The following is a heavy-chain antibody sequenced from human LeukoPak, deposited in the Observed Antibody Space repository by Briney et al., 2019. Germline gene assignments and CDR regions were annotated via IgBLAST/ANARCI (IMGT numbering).Heavy chain of an antibody. Sequence: QAGGSLRLSCTASGFTFGDYAMSWVRQAPGKGLEWVGFIRSKAYGGTTEYAASVKGRFTISRDDSKSIAYLQMNSLKTEDTAVYYCTRVVYYYYGMDVWGQGTTVTVP. D-gene: IGHD2-15*01. J-gene: IGHJ6*02. CDR2: IRSKAYGGTT. CDR3: TRVVYYYYGMDV. V-gene: IGHV3-49*04. CDR1: GFTFGDYA.